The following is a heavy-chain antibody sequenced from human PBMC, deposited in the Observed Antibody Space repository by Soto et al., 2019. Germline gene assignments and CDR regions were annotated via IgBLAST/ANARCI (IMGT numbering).Heavy chain of an antibody. CDR1: GYTFTSYD. CDR3: ARGQYSGYATPEYYFDY. V-gene: IGHV1-8*01. CDR2: MNPNSGNT. J-gene: IGHJ4*02. D-gene: IGHD5-12*01. Sequence: ASVKVSCKASGYTFTSYDINWVRQATGQGLEWMGWMNPNSGNTGYAQKFQGRVTMTRNTSISTAYMELSSLRSEDTAVYYCARGQYSGYATPEYYFDYWGQGTLVTVSS.